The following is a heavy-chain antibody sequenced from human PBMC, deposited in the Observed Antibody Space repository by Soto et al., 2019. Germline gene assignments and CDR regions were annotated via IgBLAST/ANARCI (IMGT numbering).Heavy chain of an antibody. D-gene: IGHD2-8*01. CDR1: GGSISSGGYY. Sequence: TLSLTCTVSGGSISSGGYYWSWIRQHSGKGLEWIGYIYYSGSTYYNPSLKSRVTISVDTSKNQFSLKLSSVTAADTAVYYCARARVYKDYYYGMDVWGQGTTVTVSS. CDR3: ARARVYKDYYYGMDV. CDR2: IYYSGST. J-gene: IGHJ6*02. V-gene: IGHV4-31*03.